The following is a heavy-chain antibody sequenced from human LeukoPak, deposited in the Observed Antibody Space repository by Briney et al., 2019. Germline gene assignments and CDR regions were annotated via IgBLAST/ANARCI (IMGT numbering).Heavy chain of an antibody. J-gene: IGHJ6*03. Sequence: ASVEVSCKASGYTFTGYYMHWVRQAPGQGLEWMGWINPNSGGTNYAQKFQGRVTMTRDTSISTAYMELSRLRSDDTAVYYCATPYNWNDVSYYYMDVWGKGTTVTVSS. CDR2: INPNSGGT. V-gene: IGHV1-2*02. CDR1: GYTFTGYY. CDR3: ATPYNWNDVSYYYMDV. D-gene: IGHD1-1*01.